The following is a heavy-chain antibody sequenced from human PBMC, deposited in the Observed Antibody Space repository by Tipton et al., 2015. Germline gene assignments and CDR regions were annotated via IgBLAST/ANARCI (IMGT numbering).Heavy chain of an antibody. CDR3: ATTDFFSYAMDV. Sequence: TLSLTCTVSGASISTVGYYWSWIRQHPEKGLEYIGNIYYSGSSYYNPSLKSRVTMSVDTSKNQFSLKLTSVTAADTAVYYCATTDFFSYAMDVWGQGTTVTVSS. CDR2: IYYSGSS. CDR1: GASISTVGYY. V-gene: IGHV4-31*03. J-gene: IGHJ6*02.